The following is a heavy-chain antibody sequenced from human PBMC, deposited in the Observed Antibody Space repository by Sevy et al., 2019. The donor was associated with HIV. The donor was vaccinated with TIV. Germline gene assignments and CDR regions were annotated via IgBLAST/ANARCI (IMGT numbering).Heavy chain of an antibody. V-gene: IGHV3-7*01. CDR3: ARTITMIVVVIKATDAFDI. Sequence: GGSLRLSCAASGFTFSSYWMSWVRQAPGKGLEWVANIKQDGREKYYVDSVKGRFTISRDNAKNSLYLQMNSLRAEDTAVYYCARTITMIVVVIKATDAFDIWGQGTMVTVSS. CDR2: IKQDGREK. D-gene: IGHD3-22*01. CDR1: GFTFSSYW. J-gene: IGHJ3*02.